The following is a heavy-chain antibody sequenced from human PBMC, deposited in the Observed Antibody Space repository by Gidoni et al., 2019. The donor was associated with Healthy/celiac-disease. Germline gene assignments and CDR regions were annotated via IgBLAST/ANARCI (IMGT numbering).Heavy chain of an antibody. V-gene: IGHV3-23*01. CDR1: GFTFRSHA. D-gene: IGHD3-3*01. J-gene: IGHJ4*02. CDR3: AKMGPDFWSGYYTGIGDY. CDR2: ISGSGGST. Sequence: EVQLLESGGGLVQPGGSLRLCCAASGFTFRSHAMSWVRQAPGQGLEWVSAISGSGGSTYYADSVKGRFTISRDDAKNTLYLQMNSLRAEDTAVYYCAKMGPDFWSGYYTGIGDYWGQGTLVTVSS.